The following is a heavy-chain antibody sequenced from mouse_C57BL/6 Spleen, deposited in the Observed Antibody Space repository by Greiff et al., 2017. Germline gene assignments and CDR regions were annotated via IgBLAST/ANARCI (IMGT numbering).Heavy chain of an antibody. Sequence: QVQLKESGAELVRPGASVTLSCKASGYTFTDYEMHWVKQTPVHGLEWIGAIDPETGGTAYNQKFKGKAILTADKSSRTAYMELRSLTSEDSAVYYSTRLSGDYYAMDYWGEGTSLTVSS. CDR1: GYTFTDYE. CDR3: TRLSGDYYAMDY. CDR2: IDPETGGT. V-gene: IGHV1-15*01. J-gene: IGHJ4*01. D-gene: IGHD1-3*01.